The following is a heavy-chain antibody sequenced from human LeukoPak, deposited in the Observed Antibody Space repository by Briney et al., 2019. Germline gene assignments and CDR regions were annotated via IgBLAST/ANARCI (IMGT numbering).Heavy chain of an antibody. CDR2: IKQDGSEK. V-gene: IGHV3-7*01. CDR1: GFTFSSYW. Sequence: GGSLRLSCAASGFTFSSYWMSWVRQAPGKGLEWVANIKQDGSEKYYVDSVKGRFTISRDNAKNSLYLQMNSLRAEDTAVYYCARDEGDRITMVRGNYHYYMDLWGKGTTVTVSS. D-gene: IGHD3-10*01. CDR3: ARDEGDRITMVRGNYHYYMDL. J-gene: IGHJ6*03.